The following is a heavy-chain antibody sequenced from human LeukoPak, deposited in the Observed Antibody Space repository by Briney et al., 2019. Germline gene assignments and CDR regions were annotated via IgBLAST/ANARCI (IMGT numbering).Heavy chain of an antibody. CDR2: IYYSGST. V-gene: IGHV4-59*01. D-gene: IGHD5-18*01. J-gene: IGHJ6*03. CDR3: ARDLIQLWLGGYYYYMDV. CDR1: GGSISSYY. Sequence: SETLSLTCTVSGGSISSYYWSWIRQPPGKGLEWIGYIYYSGSTNYNPFLKSRVTISVDTSKNQFSLKLSSVTAADTAVYYCARDLIQLWLGGYYYYMDVWGKGTTVTVSS.